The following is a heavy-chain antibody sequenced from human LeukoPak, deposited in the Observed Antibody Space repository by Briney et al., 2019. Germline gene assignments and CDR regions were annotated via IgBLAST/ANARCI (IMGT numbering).Heavy chain of an antibody. J-gene: IGHJ4*02. D-gene: IGHD3-22*01. Sequence: GGSLRLSCAASGFTFSNFAMNWVRQAPGKGLEWVSVISSSGGNTYYADSVKGRFTISRDNSKNTLYLQMNSPRAEDTALYYCAKDLHTDNYWGQGTLVTVSS. CDR3: AKDLHTDNY. CDR2: ISSSGGNT. V-gene: IGHV3-23*01. CDR1: GFTFSNFA.